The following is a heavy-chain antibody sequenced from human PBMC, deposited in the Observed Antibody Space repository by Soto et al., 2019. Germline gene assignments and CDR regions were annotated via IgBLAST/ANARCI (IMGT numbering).Heavy chain of an antibody. J-gene: IGHJ5*02. CDR3: ARDLGYCNSSGCFSNWFDP. Sequence: ASVKVSCKASGYSFRTHGISWVRQAPGQGLEWMGWVSTYDDKTNFPQKFQGRITMTTDTSTSTAYMELRSLRSDDTAVYFCARDLGYCNSSGCFSNWFDPWGQGTLVTVSS. CDR1: GYSFRTHG. V-gene: IGHV1-18*01. CDR2: VSTYDDKT. D-gene: IGHD2-15*01.